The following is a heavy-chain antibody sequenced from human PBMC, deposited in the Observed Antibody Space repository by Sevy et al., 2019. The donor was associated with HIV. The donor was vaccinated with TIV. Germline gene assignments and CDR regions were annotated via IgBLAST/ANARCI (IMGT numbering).Heavy chain of an antibody. Sequence: GGSLRLSCAASGFTFSRYSMNWVRQAPGKGLEWVSSISSSSSYLYYADSVKGRFTISRDNAKNSLYLQMNSLRAEDTAVYYCARANYYDSSGYYPLFFDYWGQGTLVTVSS. V-gene: IGHV3-21*01. J-gene: IGHJ4*02. CDR3: ARANYYDSSGYYPLFFDY. D-gene: IGHD3-22*01. CDR2: ISSSSSYL. CDR1: GFTFSRYS.